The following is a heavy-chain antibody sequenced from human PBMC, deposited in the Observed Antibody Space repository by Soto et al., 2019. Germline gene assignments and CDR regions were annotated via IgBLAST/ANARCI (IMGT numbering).Heavy chain of an antibody. CDR3: ASPSAIAARPEAHHAVDMDV. CDR1: GYSFTSYW. CDR2: IDPSDSYT. J-gene: IGHJ6*02. V-gene: IGHV5-10-1*01. D-gene: IGHD6-6*01. Sequence: GETLKISCKGSGYSFTSYWISWVRQMPGKGLEWMGRIDPSDSYTNYSPSFQGHVTISADKSISTAYLQWSSLKASDTAMYYCASPSAIAARPEAHHAVDMDVWGQGT.